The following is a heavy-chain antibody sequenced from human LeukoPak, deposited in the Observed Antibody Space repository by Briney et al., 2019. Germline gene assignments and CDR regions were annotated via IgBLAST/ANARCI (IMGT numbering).Heavy chain of an antibody. J-gene: IGHJ4*02. D-gene: IGHD3-9*01. V-gene: IGHV4-34*01. CDR2: INHSGST. Sequence: SETLSLTCAVYGGSFSGYYWSWIRQPPGKGLEWIGEINHSGSTNYNPSLKSRVTISVDTSKNQFSLKLSSVTAADTAVYYCAGRSLTGYSPFDYRGQGTLVTVSS. CDR3: AGRSLTGYSPFDY. CDR1: GGSFSGYY.